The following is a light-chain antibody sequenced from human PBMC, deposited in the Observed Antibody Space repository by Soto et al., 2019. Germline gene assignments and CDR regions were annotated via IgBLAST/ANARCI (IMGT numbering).Light chain of an antibody. CDR2: AAS. CDR3: QQSYRIPWT. J-gene: IGKJ1*01. CDR1: QSSSSY. V-gene: IGKV1-39*01. Sequence: DIQMTQSPSSLSASVGDRLTITGLASQSSSSYLNWYQQKPGQAPKVLIYAASSLQSGVPDRFSGSGSGTGFTLSISSVEPEDFATYYCQQSYRIPWTFGQGTKVDI.